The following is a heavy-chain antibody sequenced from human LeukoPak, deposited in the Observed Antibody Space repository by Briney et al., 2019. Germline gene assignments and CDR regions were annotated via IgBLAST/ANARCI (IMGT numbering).Heavy chain of an antibody. CDR2: INPSGGST. CDR1: GYTFTSYY. V-gene: IGHV1-46*01. Sequence: ASVKVSCKASGYTFTSYYMHWVRQAPGQGLEWMGIINPSGGSTSYAQKFQGRVTMTRDTSTSTVYMELSSLRSEDTAVYHCARDDPVAAAGTGYFDYWGQGTLVTVSS. CDR3: ARDDPVAAAGTGYFDY. D-gene: IGHD6-13*01. J-gene: IGHJ4*02.